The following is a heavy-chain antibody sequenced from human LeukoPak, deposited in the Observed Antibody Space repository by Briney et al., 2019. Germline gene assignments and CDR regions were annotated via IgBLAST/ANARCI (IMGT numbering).Heavy chain of an antibody. D-gene: IGHD1-1*01. CDR2: INHSGST. Sequence: PSQTLSLTCTVSGGSISSGGYYWSWIRQPPGKGLEWIGGINHSGSTNYNPSLKSRVTISVDTSKNQFSLKLSSVTAADTAVYYCARATWKQSRGLRGPTPGPNDYWGQGTLVTVSS. CDR3: ARATWKQSRGLRGPTPGPNDY. J-gene: IGHJ4*02. V-gene: IGHV4-39*07. CDR1: GGSISSGGYY.